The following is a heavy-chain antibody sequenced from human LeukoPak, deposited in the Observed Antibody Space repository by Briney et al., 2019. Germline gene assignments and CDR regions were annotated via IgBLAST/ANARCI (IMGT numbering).Heavy chain of an antibody. CDR3: ARDHIAAAVTDS. CDR2: VKPDEREK. J-gene: IGHJ4*02. V-gene: IGHV3-7*01. D-gene: IGHD6-13*01. Sequence: PGGSLRLSCAASGFSFSTYWMSWVRQAPGKGLEWVANVKPDEREKYYVDSVKGRFTISRDNAKNSLYLQMDRLRVEDTAVYYCARDHIAAAVTDSWGQGTLITVSS. CDR1: GFSFSTYW.